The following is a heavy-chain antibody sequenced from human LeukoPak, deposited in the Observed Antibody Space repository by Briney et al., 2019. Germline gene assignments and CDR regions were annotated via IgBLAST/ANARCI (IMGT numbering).Heavy chain of an antibody. CDR2: IYYSGIA. CDR1: GGSISSYY. D-gene: IGHD3-16*01. V-gene: IGHV4-4*07. J-gene: IGHJ6*03. Sequence: KPSETLSLTCTVSGGSISSYYWSWIRQPAGKGLEWIGSIYYSGIAFYNPSLKSRVTMSVDTSKNHFFLNLRSVTAADTAVYYCARRGGDMPARGFMDVWGKGTTVTVSS. CDR3: ARRGGDMPARGFMDV.